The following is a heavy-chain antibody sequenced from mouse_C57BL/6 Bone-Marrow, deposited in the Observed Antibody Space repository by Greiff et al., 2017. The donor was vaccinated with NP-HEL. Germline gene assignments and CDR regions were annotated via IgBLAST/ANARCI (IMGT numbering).Heavy chain of an antibody. CDR2: INSDGGST. V-gene: IGHV5-2*01. J-gene: IGHJ4*01. CDR3: ARHIVAMDY. Sequence: EVKLLESGGGLVQPGESLKLSCESNEYEFPSPDMSWVRKTPEQRLELVAAINSDGGSTYYPDNMERRFIISRDNTKKTLYLQMCSLRSEDTALYYCARHIVAMDYWGQGTSVTVSS. CDR1: EYEFPSPD.